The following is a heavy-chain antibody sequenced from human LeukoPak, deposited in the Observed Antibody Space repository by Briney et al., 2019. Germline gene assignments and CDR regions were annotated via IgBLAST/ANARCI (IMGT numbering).Heavy chain of an antibody. CDR3: ARLAFMITFGGVIVLPPDFDY. Sequence: GGSLRLSCAACRFTFSSYSMNWVRQAPGKGLEWVSSISSSSSYIYYADSVKGRFTISRDNAKNSLYLQMNSLRAEDTAVYYCARLAFMITFGGVIVLPPDFDYWGQGTLVTVSS. CDR2: ISSSSSYI. V-gene: IGHV3-21*01. CDR1: RFTFSSYS. J-gene: IGHJ4*02. D-gene: IGHD3-16*02.